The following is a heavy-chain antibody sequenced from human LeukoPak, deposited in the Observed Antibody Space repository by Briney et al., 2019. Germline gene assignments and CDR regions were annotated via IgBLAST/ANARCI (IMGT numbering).Heavy chain of an antibody. J-gene: IGHJ6*03. V-gene: IGHV3-30*02. D-gene: IGHD3-22*01. Sequence: GGSLRLSCAAAGFTFSSFGMHWVRQGPGEGLEWVAFIRYDESNKYYAVSVKGRFTISRDNSKNTVYLQMNSLRGEDTAVYFCARQMIEGRHYYSMDVWGKGTSVTVSS. CDR1: GFTFSSFG. CDR3: ARQMIEGRHYYSMDV. CDR2: IRYDESNK.